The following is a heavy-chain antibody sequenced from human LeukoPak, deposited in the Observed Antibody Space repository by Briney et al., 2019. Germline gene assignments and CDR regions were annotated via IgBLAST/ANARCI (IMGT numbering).Heavy chain of an antibody. CDR1: GGTFSSYA. CDR3: ARDPHGAAAGTYYYYYGMDV. J-gene: IGHJ6*02. D-gene: IGHD6-13*01. V-gene: IGHV1-69*13. Sequence: SVKVSCKASGGTFSSYAISWVRQAPGQGLEWMGGIIPIFGTANYAQKFQGRVTITADESTSTAYMELSSLRSEDTAVYYCARDPHGAAAGTYYYYYGMDVWGQGTTVTVSS. CDR2: IIPIFGTA.